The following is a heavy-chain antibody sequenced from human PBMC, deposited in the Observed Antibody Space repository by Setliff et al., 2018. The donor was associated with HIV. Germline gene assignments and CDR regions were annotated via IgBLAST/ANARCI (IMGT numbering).Heavy chain of an antibody. Sequence: PSETLSLTCIVSGASISTYSWSWIRQSPGKGLECIGYISTSGSTNYNPSLKSRVTISLDTSKNQFSLKLTSVTAADTAVYYCARHPDSGFYYSPLLNNWYFDLWGPCTLVTVSS. CDR3: ARHPDSGFYYSPLLNNWYFDL. D-gene: IGHD3-22*01. CDR2: ISTSGST. CDR1: GASISTYS. J-gene: IGHJ2*01. V-gene: IGHV4-4*09.